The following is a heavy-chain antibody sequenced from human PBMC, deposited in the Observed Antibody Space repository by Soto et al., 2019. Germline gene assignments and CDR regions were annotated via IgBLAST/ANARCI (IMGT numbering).Heavy chain of an antibody. V-gene: IGHV3-33*01. CDR3: AGAGGISSGMDV. D-gene: IGHD2-21*01. CDR1: GFTFSSYG. Sequence: PGGSLRLSCAASGFTFSSYGMHWVRQAPGKGLEWVAVIWYDGSNKYYADSVKGRFTISRDNSKNTLYLQMNSLRAEDTAVYYCAGAGGISSGMDVWGQGTTVTVSS. J-gene: IGHJ6*02. CDR2: IWYDGSNK.